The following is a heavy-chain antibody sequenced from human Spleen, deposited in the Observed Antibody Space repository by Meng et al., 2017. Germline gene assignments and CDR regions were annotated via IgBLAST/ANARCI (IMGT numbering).Heavy chain of an antibody. D-gene: IGHD5-18*01. CDR3: ARDPIQLWLYFDF. J-gene: IGHJ4*02. CDR2: ITPKSGDT. Sequence: QVHLGQSGAEVKKPGASVKVSCKVSGYTFTDYYMHWVRQAPGQGLEWMGRITPKSGDTKYAEKFQDRVTMTRDTSISTAYMELSSLTSDDTAVYYCARDPIQLWLYFDFWGQGSLVTVSS. V-gene: IGHV1-2*06. CDR1: GYTFTDYY.